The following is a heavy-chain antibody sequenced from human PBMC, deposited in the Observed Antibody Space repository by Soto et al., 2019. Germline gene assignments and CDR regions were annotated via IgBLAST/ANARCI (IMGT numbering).Heavy chain of an antibody. V-gene: IGHV4-34*01. CDR3: ASFRQAANFDY. J-gene: IGHJ4*02. CDR2: INHSGST. Sequence: QVQLQQWGAGLLKPSETLSLTCAVYGGSFSGYYWSWIRQPPGKGLEWIGEINHSGSTNYNPSLKSRVTIAVDTSKNQFSLKLSSVTAADTAVYSCASFRQAANFDYWGQGTLVTVSS. CDR1: GGSFSGYY. D-gene: IGHD6-13*01.